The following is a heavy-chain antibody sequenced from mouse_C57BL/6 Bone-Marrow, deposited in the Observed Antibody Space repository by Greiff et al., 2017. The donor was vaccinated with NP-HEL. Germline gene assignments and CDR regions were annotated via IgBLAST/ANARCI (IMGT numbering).Heavy chain of an antibody. CDR3: VRGYGSSYLYYFDY. CDR2: IRSKSNNYAT. Sequence: EVKLVESGGGLVQPKGSLKLSCAASGFSFNTYAMNWVRQAPGTGLEWVARIRSKSNNYATYYADSVKDRFTISRDDSESMLYLQMNNLNTVDTAMYYCVRGYGSSYLYYFDYWGQGTSLTFSS. D-gene: IGHD1-1*01. J-gene: IGHJ2*02. CDR1: GFSFNTYA. V-gene: IGHV10-1*01.